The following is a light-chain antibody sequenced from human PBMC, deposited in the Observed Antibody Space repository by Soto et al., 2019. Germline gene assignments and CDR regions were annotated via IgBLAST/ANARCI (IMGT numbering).Light chain of an antibody. CDR1: QRISSY. CDR3: QQSYSTPPT. V-gene: IGKV1-39*01. CDR2: AAS. Sequence: DIQMTQSPSSLSASVGDRVTITRRASQRISSYLTWYQQKPGKAPKLLIYAASSLRSGVPSRFSGSGSGTDFTLTISSLQPEDFATYYCQQSYSTPPTFGQGTKV. J-gene: IGKJ1*01.